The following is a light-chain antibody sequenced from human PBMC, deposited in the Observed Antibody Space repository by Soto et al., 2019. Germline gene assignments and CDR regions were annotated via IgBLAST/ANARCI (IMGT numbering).Light chain of an antibody. J-gene: IGKJ4*01. CDR1: QSVSSY. V-gene: IGKV3-11*01. Sequence: EIVLTQSPATLSLSPGERATLSCRASQSVSSYLAWYQQKPGQAPRLLIYDASTRATGIPARFSGSGSGTDVTLPISSLEPEDYAVYYCQQRSNWPPTFGGGTKVEIK. CDR2: DAS. CDR3: QQRSNWPPT.